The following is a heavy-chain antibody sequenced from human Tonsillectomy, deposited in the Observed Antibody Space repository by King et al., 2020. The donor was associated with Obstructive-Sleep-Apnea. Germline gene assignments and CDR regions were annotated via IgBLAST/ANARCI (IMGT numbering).Heavy chain of an antibody. D-gene: IGHD3-9*01. V-gene: IGHV4-4*07. J-gene: IGHJ6*02. CDR1: GGSISSYS. CDR3: ARGVPYDWLVPYYYYGMDG. Sequence: VQLQESGPGLVKPSETLSLTCTVSGGSISSYSWAWIRQPAGEGLEWIGRMFTSGSTNCNPSLKSRVHMSVDTSKNQFSLKLSSVTAADTAVYYCARGVPYDWLVPYYYYGMDGWGRGSSVTVSS. CDR2: MFTSGST.